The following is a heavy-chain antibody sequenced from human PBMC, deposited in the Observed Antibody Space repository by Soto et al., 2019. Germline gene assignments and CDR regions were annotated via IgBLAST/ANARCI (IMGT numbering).Heavy chain of an antibody. CDR3: ARIGTRFHSTDSHY. V-gene: IGHV4-39*01. CDR2: IYYSGST. Sequence: QLQLQESGPGLVKPSETLSLTCTVSGGSISSSSYYWGWIRQPPGKGLELIGSIYYSGSTYYNPSLKSRVTISVDTSKNQFSLKLSSVTAADTAVYYCARIGTRFHSTDSHYWGQGTLVTVSS. D-gene: IGHD3-22*01. J-gene: IGHJ4*02. CDR1: GGSISSSSYY.